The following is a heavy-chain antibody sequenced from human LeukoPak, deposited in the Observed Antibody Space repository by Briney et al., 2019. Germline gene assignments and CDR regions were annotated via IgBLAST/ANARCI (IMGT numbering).Heavy chain of an antibody. J-gene: IGHJ4*02. CDR2: ISGSGGST. Sequence: GGSLTLSCAASGFTFSSYAMSWVRQAPGKGLEWVSAISGSGGSTYYADSVKGRFTISRDNAKKSLYLQMNSLRVEDTGVYYCASWGEGALDNWGQGTLVTVSS. CDR3: ASWGEGALDN. V-gene: IGHV3-23*01. D-gene: IGHD1-26*01. CDR1: GFTFSSYA.